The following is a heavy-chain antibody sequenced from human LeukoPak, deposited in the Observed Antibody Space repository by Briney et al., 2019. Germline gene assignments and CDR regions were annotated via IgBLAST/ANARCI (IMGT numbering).Heavy chain of an antibody. V-gene: IGHV1-3*01. CDR3: AREEEVAVAGTFDY. CDR1: GYTFTSYA. D-gene: IGHD6-19*01. Sequence: ASVKVSCKASGYTFTSYAMHWVRQAPGQRLEWMGWINAGNGNTKCSQKFQGRVTITRDTSASTAYMELSSLRSEDTAVYYCAREEEVAVAGTFDYWGQGTLVTVSS. J-gene: IGHJ4*02. CDR2: INAGNGNT.